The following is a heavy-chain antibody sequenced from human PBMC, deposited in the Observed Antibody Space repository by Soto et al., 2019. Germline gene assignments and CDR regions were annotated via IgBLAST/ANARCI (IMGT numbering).Heavy chain of an antibody. J-gene: IGHJ4*02. CDR3: SRGHAPTLRFYC. CDR1: GGSIRNVY. Sequence: PSVTLSLTCTVSGGSIRNVYWSWNPQPPGKTLEWICFIFNSANAKHNPSPKSRVTMSLATSKNQLSLSRDSVSAGSTDVDFCSRGHAPTLRFYCWEQETLVTVAS. CDR2: IFNSANA. V-gene: IGHV4-59*01.